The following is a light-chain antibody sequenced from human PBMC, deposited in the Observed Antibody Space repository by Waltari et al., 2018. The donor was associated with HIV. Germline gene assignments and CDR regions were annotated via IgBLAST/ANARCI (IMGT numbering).Light chain of an antibody. CDR2: STN. J-gene: IGLJ3*02. Sequence: QTVVTQEPSFSVSPGGTVTLTCDLSSGSVSTSYSPSWYQQTPGQAPRSLIDSTNTRSSGVPDRFSGSILGNKAALTITGAQADDESDYYCVLYMGSGIWAFGGGTKLTVL. V-gene: IGLV8-61*01. CDR1: SGSVSTSYS. CDR3: VLYMGSGIWA.